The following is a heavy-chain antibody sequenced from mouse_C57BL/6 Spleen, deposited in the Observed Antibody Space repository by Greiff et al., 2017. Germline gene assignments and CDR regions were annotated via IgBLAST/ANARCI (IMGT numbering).Heavy chain of an antibody. CDR1: GYTFTDYY. CDR2: IYPGSGNT. J-gene: IGHJ2*01. CDR3: AREGDDYDGDFDY. V-gene: IGHV1-76*01. D-gene: IGHD2-4*01. Sequence: VQLVESGAELVRPGASVKLSCKASGYTFTDYYINWVKQRPGQGLEWIARIYPGSGNTYYNEKFKGKATLTAEKSSSTAYMQLSSLTSEDSAVYFCAREGDDYDGDFDYWGQGTTLTVSS.